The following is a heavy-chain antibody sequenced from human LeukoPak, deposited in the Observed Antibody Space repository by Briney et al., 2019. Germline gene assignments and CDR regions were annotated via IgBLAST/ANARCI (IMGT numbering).Heavy chain of an antibody. D-gene: IGHD6-13*01. Sequence: GGSLRLSCAASGFTFSSYWMSWVRQAPGKGLEWVANIKQDGSEKYYVDSVKGRFTISRDNAKNSLYLQMNSLRAEDTAVYYCARAAKRQLVRRGYMDVWGKGTTVTVSS. V-gene: IGHV3-7*01. J-gene: IGHJ6*03. CDR1: GFTFSSYW. CDR3: ARAAKRQLVRRGYMDV. CDR2: IKQDGSEK.